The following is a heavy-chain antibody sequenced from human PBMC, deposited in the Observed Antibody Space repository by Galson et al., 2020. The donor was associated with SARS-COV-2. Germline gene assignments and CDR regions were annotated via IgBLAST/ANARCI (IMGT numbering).Heavy chain of an antibody. Sequence: ASVKVSCKASGYTFTSYYIHWVRQAPGQGLEWMGIINPSGGGTTYAQKFQGRVTMTRDTSTSTVYMELSSLRPEDTAVYYCARDSQGGNDYKYLLVWGQGTLVTVSS. V-gene: IGHV1-46*01. CDR3: ARDSQGGNDYKYLLV. CDR1: GYTFTSYY. J-gene: IGHJ4*02. CDR2: INPSGGGT. D-gene: IGHD4-4*01.